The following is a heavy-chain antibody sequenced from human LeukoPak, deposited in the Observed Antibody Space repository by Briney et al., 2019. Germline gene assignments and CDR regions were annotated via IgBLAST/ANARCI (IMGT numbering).Heavy chain of an antibody. D-gene: IGHD3-3*01. CDR2: ISYDGSNK. CDR1: GFTFSSYA. Sequence: GGSLRLSCAASGFTFSSYAMHWVRQAPGKGLEWVAVISYDGSNKYYADSVKGRFTISRDNSKNTLYLQMNSLRAEDTAMYYCARDEYLWSGYYPNQAFDYWGQGTLVTVSS. J-gene: IGHJ4*02. V-gene: IGHV3-30*04. CDR3: ARDEYLWSGYYPNQAFDY.